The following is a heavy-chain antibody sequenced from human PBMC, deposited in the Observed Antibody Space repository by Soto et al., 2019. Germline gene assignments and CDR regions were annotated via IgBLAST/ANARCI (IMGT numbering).Heavy chain of an antibody. V-gene: IGHV1-69*01. Sequence: QVQLVQSGAEVKKPGSSVKVSCKASGGTFSSYAISWVRQAPGQGLEWMGGIIPIFGTANYAQKFQGRVTITADESTSTAYMELSSLRSEDTAVYYCARGWMIGALAYCGGDCYATLDYWGQGTLVTVSS. CDR3: ARGWMIGALAYCGGDCYATLDY. CDR1: GGTFSSYA. D-gene: IGHD2-21*02. J-gene: IGHJ4*02. CDR2: IIPIFGTA.